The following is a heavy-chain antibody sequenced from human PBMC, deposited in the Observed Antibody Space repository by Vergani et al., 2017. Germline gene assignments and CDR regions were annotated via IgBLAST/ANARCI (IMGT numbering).Heavy chain of an antibody. CDR3: AGGGVATSYYYYGMDV. V-gene: IGHV1-46*01. Sequence: QVQLVQSGAEVKKPGASVKVSCKASGYTFTSYYMHWVRQAPGQGLEWMGIINPSGGSTSYAQKFQGRVTMTRDTSTSTAYMELSSLRSEDTAVYYCAGGGVATSYYYYGMDVWGQGTTVTVSS. J-gene: IGHJ6*02. CDR2: INPSGGST. CDR1: GYTFTSYY. D-gene: IGHD5-12*01.